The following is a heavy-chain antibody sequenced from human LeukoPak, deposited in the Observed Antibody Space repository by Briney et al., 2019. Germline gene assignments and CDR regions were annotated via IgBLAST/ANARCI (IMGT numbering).Heavy chain of an antibody. Sequence: PSETLSLTCTVSGGSISSSSYYWGWIRQPPGKGLEWIGSIYYSGSTYYNPSLKSRVTISVDTSKNQFSLKLSSVTAADTAVYYCARLRVPAALNYYYYYMDVWGKGTTVTVSS. V-gene: IGHV4-39*01. D-gene: IGHD2-2*01. CDR2: IYYSGST. CDR3: ARLRVPAALNYYYYYMDV. J-gene: IGHJ6*03. CDR1: GGSISSSSYY.